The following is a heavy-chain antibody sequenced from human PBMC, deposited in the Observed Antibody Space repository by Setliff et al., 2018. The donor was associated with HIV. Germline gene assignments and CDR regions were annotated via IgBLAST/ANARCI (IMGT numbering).Heavy chain of an antibody. CDR2: IHSGGST. D-gene: IGHD6-13*01. V-gene: IGHV4-31*03. Sequence: SETLSLTCSVSGASITSGGHYWTWIRQHPERGLEWIGHIHSGGSTFYNPSLKSRLIISLDTSENQFSLKLSSVTAADTAVYYCAARKLSAAAFDYWGQGSLVTVSS. CDR3: AARKLSAAAFDY. CDR1: GASITSGGHY. J-gene: IGHJ4*02.